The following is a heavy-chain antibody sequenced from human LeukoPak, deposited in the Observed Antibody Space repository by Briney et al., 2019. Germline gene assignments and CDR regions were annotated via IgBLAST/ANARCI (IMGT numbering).Heavy chain of an antibody. J-gene: IGHJ4*02. Sequence: PSETLSLTCTVSGGSISSYYWSWIRQPPGKGLEWIGYIYSSGSTNYNPSLKSRITISVDTSKNQFSLKLSSVTAADTAVYYCARFAYCGGHCWYYFDYWGQGSLVTVSS. CDR3: ARFAYCGGHCWYYFDY. D-gene: IGHD2-21*02. V-gene: IGHV4-59*01. CDR2: IYSSGST. CDR1: GGSISSYY.